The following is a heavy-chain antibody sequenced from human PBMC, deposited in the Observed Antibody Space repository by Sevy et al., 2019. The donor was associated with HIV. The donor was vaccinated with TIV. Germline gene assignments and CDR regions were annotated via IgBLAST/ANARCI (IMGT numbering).Heavy chain of an antibody. J-gene: IGHJ6*02. V-gene: IGHV3-33*01. D-gene: IGHD3-9*01. Sequence: GSLRLSCAASGFTFSSYGMHWVRQAPGKGLEWVAVIWYDGSNKYYADSVKGRFTISRDNSKNTLYLQMNSLRAEDTAVYYCARDILTGYQYYYYYYGMDVWGQGTTVTVSS. CDR1: GFTFSSYG. CDR3: ARDILTGYQYYYYYYGMDV. CDR2: IWYDGSNK.